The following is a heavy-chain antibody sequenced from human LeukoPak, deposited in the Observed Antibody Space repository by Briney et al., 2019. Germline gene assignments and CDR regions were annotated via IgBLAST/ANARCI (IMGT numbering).Heavy chain of an antibody. CDR2: FFYTGKT. CDR3: ARVFDS. J-gene: IGHJ4*02. V-gene: IGHV4-39*07. CDR1: GGSVYTSDYY. Sequence: SETLSLTCTVSGGSVYTSDYYWGWVRQPPGKGPEWIGDFFYTGKTNYNPSLKSRVSISIDTSKNQFSLKLTSVTAADTAVYYCARVFDSWGQGTLVTVSS.